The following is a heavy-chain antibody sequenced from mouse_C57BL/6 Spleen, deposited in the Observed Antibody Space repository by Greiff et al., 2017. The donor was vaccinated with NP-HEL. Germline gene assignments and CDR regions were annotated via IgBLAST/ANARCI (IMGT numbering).Heavy chain of an antibody. CDR3: ARRTITTVVAHYAMDY. D-gene: IGHD1-1*01. CDR1: GFTFSDYY. Sequence: EVQLVESGGGLVQPGGSLKLSCAASGFTFSDYYMYWVRQTPEKRLEWVAYISNGGGSTYYPDTVKGRFTISRDNAKNTLYLQMSRLKSEDTAMYYCARRTITTVVAHYAMDYWGQGTSVTVSS. V-gene: IGHV5-12*01. CDR2: ISNGGGST. J-gene: IGHJ4*01.